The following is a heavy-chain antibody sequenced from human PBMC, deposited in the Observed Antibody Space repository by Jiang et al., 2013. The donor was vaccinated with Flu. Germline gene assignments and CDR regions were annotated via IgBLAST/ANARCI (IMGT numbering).Heavy chain of an antibody. CDR1: GGTFSYA. CDR2: HPIFETT. CDR3: ARETTGYSYGCMDV. D-gene: IGHD5-18*01. J-gene: IGHJ6*03. Sequence: VQLVESGAEVKKPGSSVKVSCKASGGTFSYAISWVRQALDKDLSGWRLHPIFETTSYAQKFQGRVTITADKSTSTVYMELTSLTSGDTAIYYCARETTGYSYGCMDVWGKGTTVIVSS. V-gene: IGHV1-69*06.